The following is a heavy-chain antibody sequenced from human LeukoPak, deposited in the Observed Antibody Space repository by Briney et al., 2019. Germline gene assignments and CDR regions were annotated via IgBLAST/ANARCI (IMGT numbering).Heavy chain of an antibody. V-gene: IGHV4-4*02. CDR2: IIHSGST. J-gene: IGHJ2*01. CDR1: GGSISISSSSW. Sequence: PAETLSLTCAVSGGSISISSSSWWSWVRQPPGKGLEWTLEIIHSGSTNYNPSLKSRVTISVDKSKNQFSLKLSSLPAADTAVYYCARDLHGGNSFTSDWYFDLWGRGTLVTVSS. D-gene: IGHD4-23*01. CDR3: ARDLHGGNSFTSDWYFDL.